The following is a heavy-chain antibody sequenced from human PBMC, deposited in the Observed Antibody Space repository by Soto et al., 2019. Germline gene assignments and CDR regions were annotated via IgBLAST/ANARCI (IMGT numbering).Heavy chain of an antibody. J-gene: IGHJ4*02. Sequence: ASVKVSCKASGYTFTSYAMHWVRQAPGQRLEWMGWINAGNGNTKYSQKFRGRVTITGDTSATTSYMELGSLRSEDTAVYYCARASGATKDFDFWGQGTLVTVSS. V-gene: IGHV1-3*01. D-gene: IGHD1-26*01. CDR2: INAGNGNT. CDR1: GYTFTSYA. CDR3: ARASGATKDFDF.